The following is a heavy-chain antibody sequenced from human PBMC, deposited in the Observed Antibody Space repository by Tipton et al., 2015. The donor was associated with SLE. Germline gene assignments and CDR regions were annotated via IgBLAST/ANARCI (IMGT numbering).Heavy chain of an antibody. Sequence: SLRLSCAASGYTFPTYAMHWVRQAPGKGLEWVAVISYDESIKYYADSVKGRFTISRDESKNTMYLQMNSLRAADTAVYYFTDHDSVDIWGQGTMVTVSS. CDR2: ISYDESIK. V-gene: IGHV3-30*04. CDR1: GYTFPTYA. J-gene: IGHJ3*02. CDR3: TDHDSVDI.